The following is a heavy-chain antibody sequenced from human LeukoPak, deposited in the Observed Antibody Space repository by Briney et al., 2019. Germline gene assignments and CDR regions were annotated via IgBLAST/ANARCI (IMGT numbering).Heavy chain of an antibody. CDR2: ISSSGSTI. J-gene: IGHJ4*02. Sequence: PGGSLRLSCAASGFTFSSYWMHWGRQAPGKGLEWVSYISSSGSTIYYADSVRGRFTISRDNAKNSLYLQMNSLRAEDTAVYYCARIMVATTREAFDYWGQGTLVTVSS. CDR3: ARIMVATTREAFDY. CDR1: GFTFSSYW. D-gene: IGHD5-12*01. V-gene: IGHV3-48*04.